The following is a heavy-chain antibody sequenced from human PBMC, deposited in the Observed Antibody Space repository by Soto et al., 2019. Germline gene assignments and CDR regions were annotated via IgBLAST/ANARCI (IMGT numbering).Heavy chain of an antibody. J-gene: IGHJ6*02. Sequence: GGSLSLSCAAPGFTFRSYWMSWVRQFPGKGLEWVANIKEDGSKKFYVDSVRGRFTISRDNAKNSLYLQMNSLTAEDTAVYYCARDVNYSLDVWGQGTTVTVSS. CDR2: IKEDGSKK. CDR3: ARDVNYSLDV. CDR1: GFTFRSYW. V-gene: IGHV3-7*03.